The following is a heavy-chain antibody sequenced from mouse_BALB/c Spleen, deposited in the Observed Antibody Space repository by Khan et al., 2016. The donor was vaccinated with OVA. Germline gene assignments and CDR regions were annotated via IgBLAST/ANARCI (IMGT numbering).Heavy chain of an antibody. V-gene: IGHV2-6-1*01. CDR3: ARQRYNEYYVMDY. D-gene: IGHD1-1*01. CDR2: IWSDGST. Sequence: QVQLKQSGPGLVAPSQSLSITCTISGFSLTDYGVHWVRQPPGKGLEWLVVIWSDGSTTYNSALNSSLSIITDNSKSQIFLKMNSLQTDDTAMYYCARQRYNEYYVMDYWGQGTSVTVSS. CDR1: GFSLTDYG. J-gene: IGHJ4*01.